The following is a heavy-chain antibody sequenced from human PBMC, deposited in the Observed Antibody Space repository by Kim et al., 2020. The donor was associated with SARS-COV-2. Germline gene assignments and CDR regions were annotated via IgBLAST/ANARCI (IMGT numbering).Heavy chain of an antibody. D-gene: IGHD5-18*01. V-gene: IGHV3-11*06. CDR3: ARDNTGGAFDI. CDR2: T. Sequence: TNSADSVKGRFTISRDNAKNSLYLQMNSLRAEDTAVYYCARDNTGGAFDIWGQGTMVTVSS. J-gene: IGHJ3*02.